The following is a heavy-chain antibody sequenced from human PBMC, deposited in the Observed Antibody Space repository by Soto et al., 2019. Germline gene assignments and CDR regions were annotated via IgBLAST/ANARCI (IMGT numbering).Heavy chain of an antibody. CDR2: INPSGGST. J-gene: IGHJ6*02. CDR1: GYTFTSYY. D-gene: IGHD3-22*01. V-gene: IGHV1-46*01. Sequence: ASVKVSCKASGYTFTSYYMHWVRQAPGQGLEWMGIINPSGGSTSYAQKFQGRVTMTRDTSTSTVYMELSSLRSEDTAVYYCARVLSIFDSSGYHYTDSGVYGMDVWGQGTTVTVSS. CDR3: ARVLSIFDSSGYHYTDSGVYGMDV.